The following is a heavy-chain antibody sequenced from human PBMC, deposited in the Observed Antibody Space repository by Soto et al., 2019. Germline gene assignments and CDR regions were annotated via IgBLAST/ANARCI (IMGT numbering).Heavy chain of an antibody. Sequence: SETLSLTCAVSGGSINGYYWSWIRQPPGKGLEWIGYIHHTGSTNYNPSLKSRLTISVDKSENQFSLKLSSVTAADTAVYFCARMRSGREFCDYWGQGALVTVSS. V-gene: IGHV4-59*01. D-gene: IGHD3-16*01. CDR2: IHHTGST. J-gene: IGHJ4*02. CDR3: ARMRSGREFCDY. CDR1: GGSINGYY.